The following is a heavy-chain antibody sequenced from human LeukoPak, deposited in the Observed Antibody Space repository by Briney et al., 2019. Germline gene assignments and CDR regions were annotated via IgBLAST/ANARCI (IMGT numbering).Heavy chain of an antibody. CDR2: INHSGST. V-gene: IGHV4-34*01. Sequence: SETLSLACAVYGGSFSGYYWSWIRQPPGKGLEWIGEINHSGSTNYNPSLKSRVTISVDTSKNQFSLKLSSVTAADTAVYYCARGPPYIVVVTPIGFFHYWGQGTLVTVSS. CDR3: ARGPPYIVVVTPIGFFHY. CDR1: GGSFSGYY. D-gene: IGHD2-21*02. J-gene: IGHJ4*02.